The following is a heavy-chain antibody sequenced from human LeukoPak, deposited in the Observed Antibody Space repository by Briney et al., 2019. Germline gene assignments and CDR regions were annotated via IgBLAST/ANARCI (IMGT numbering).Heavy chain of an antibody. CDR2: INSDGSST. Sequence: GGSLRLSCAASGFTFSSYWMYWVRQAPGKGLVWVSRINSDGSSTSYADSVKGRFTISRDNAKNTLYLQMNSLRAEDTAVYYCARGYIVATITAFDYWGQGTLVTVSS. J-gene: IGHJ4*02. CDR3: ARGYIVATITAFDY. V-gene: IGHV3-74*01. D-gene: IGHD5-12*01. CDR1: GFTFSSYW.